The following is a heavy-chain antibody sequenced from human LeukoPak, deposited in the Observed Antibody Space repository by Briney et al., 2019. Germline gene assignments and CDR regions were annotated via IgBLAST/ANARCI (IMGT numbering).Heavy chain of an antibody. D-gene: IGHD6-19*01. Sequence: ASVTVSCKASGYTFTVYYMHWVRQAPGQGLEWMGWINPNSGGTNYAQKFQGRVTMTRDTSISTAYMELSRLRSDDTAVYYCARGVYISGWYPSEYFQDWGQGTLVTVSS. CDR2: INPNSGGT. CDR1: GYTFTVYY. V-gene: IGHV1-2*02. J-gene: IGHJ1*01. CDR3: ARGVYISGWYPSEYFQD.